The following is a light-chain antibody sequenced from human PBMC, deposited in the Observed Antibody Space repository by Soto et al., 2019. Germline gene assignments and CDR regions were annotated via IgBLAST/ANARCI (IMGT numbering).Light chain of an antibody. CDR2: EVS. Sequence: QSVLTQPPSVSGSPGQSVTISCTGTSSDVGSYNRVSWYQQPPGTAPKLMIYEVSNRPSGVPDRFSGSKSGNTASLTISGLQAEDDADYSCSSYTSSSPPDVFGTGSKVTVL. CDR1: SSDVGSYNR. J-gene: IGLJ1*01. CDR3: SSYTSSSPPDV. V-gene: IGLV2-18*02.